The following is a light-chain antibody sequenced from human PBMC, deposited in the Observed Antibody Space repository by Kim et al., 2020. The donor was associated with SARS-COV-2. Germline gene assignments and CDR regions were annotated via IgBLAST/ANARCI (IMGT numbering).Light chain of an antibody. CDR1: SSNIGPNY. CDR2: RNN. J-gene: IGLJ3*02. V-gene: IGLV1-47*01. CDR3: AAWDDSLSGWV. Sequence: QSVLTQPPSASGTPGQRVTISCSGSSSNIGPNYVYWYQQLPGTPPKLLIYRNNQRPSGVPDPFSGSKSVTSASLAISWLRSEDEADFYCAAWDDSLSGWVFGGGTQLTVL.